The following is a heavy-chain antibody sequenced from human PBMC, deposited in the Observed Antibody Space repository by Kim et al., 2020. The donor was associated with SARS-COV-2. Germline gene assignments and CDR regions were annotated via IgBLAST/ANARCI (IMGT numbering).Heavy chain of an antibody. Sequence: SGPTLVNPTXXXXXXXTXSGFSXSTSGVGVGWIRQPPGKALEWLALIYWDDDKRYSPSLKSRLTITKDTSKNQVVLTMTNMDPVDTATYYCAHRRYCSGGSCYTNWGQGTLVTVSS. J-gene: IGHJ4*02. D-gene: IGHD2-15*01. CDR1: GFSXSTSGVG. CDR2: IYWDDDK. V-gene: IGHV2-5*02. CDR3: AHRRYCSGGSCYTN.